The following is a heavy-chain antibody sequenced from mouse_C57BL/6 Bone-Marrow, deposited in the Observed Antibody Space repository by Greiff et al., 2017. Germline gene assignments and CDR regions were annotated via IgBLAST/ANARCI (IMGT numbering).Heavy chain of an antibody. CDR2: IDPENGDT. Sequence: EVQLQQSGAELVRPGASVKLSCTASGFNIKDDYMHWVKQRPEQGLEWIGWIDPENGDTEYASKFQGKATITADTSSNTAYLQLSSLTSEDTAVYYCTIYYDYDDGAWFAYWGQGTLVTVSA. CDR3: TIYYDYDDGAWFAY. CDR1: GFNIKDDY. V-gene: IGHV14-4*01. D-gene: IGHD2-4*01. J-gene: IGHJ3*01.